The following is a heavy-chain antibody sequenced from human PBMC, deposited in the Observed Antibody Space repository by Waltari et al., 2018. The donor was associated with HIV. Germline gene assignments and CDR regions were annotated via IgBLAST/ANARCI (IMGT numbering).Heavy chain of an antibody. CDR3: ARYPDPPVTDLVDF. J-gene: IGHJ4*02. D-gene: IGHD2-21*02. CDR2: LSPDGNKK. CDR1: GLNSITSA. V-gene: IGHV3-30*01. Sequence: VHLVESGGGLAPLGRALKLSGAAFGLNSITSALHWVRQAPGKGIEWVSVLSPDGNKKDYAASVRGRFTVSRYNSKSTLYLQMNSLRSDDTAVDYCARYPDPPVTDLVDFWGQGTLLTVSS.